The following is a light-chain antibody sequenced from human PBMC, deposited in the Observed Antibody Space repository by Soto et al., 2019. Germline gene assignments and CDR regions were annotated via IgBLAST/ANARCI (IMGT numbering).Light chain of an antibody. CDR2: GAS. J-gene: IGKJ1*01. V-gene: IGKV3-15*01. Sequence: EIVLTQSPATLSVSPGESATLSCRASQSISSNLAWNQQKPGQSPRLLIYGASSRATGVPVRFSGSGSGVAFTLTISGLQSEDFAVYHCQQYNQWPGTFGQGTKVDI. CDR3: QQYNQWPGT. CDR1: QSISSN.